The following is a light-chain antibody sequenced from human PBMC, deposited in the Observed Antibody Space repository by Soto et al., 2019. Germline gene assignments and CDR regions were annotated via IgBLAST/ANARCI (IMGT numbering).Light chain of an antibody. CDR1: QSVTSRY. CDR2: GAS. V-gene: IGKV3-20*01. Sequence: EIVLTQSPGTLSLSPGEGATLSCRPSQSVTSRYLAWYQQKPGQAPRLLIYGASTRATGIPDRFSGSGSGTDFTLTIRRLEPEDFAVYYCQQYGSSPTWTFGQGTKVDIK. J-gene: IGKJ1*01. CDR3: QQYGSSPTWT.